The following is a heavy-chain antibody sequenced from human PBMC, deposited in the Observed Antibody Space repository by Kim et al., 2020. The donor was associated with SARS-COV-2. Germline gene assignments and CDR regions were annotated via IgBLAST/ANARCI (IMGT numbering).Heavy chain of an antibody. Sequence: YNPSLKSRVTISVDTSKNQFSLKLSSVTAADTAVYYCARGAELGRYYFDYWGQGTLVTVSS. J-gene: IGHJ4*02. V-gene: IGHV4-59*09. D-gene: IGHD1-7*01. CDR3: ARGAELGRYYFDY.